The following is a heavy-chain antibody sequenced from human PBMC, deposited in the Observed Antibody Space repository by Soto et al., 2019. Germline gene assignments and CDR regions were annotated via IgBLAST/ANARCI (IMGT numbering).Heavy chain of an antibody. D-gene: IGHD2-15*01. J-gene: IGHJ6*02. Sequence: QVQLVESGGGVVQPGTSLRLSCTASGFTFNSYGIHWVRQAPGKGLEWLALIEYNAKNRFYADSVKGRFSISRDNSRNTVYLQVNGLRAEDTAVYYCAREGDDYGSGTRCFHYYGLDVWGQGTTVIVSS. CDR1: GFTFNSYG. CDR3: AREGDDYGSGTRCFHYYGLDV. V-gene: IGHV3-33*05. CDR2: IEYNAKNR.